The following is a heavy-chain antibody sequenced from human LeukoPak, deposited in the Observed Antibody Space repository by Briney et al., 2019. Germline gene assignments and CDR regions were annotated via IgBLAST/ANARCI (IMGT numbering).Heavy chain of an antibody. CDR1: GGSISSYY. V-gene: IGHV4-59*01. J-gene: IGHJ3*02. CDR2: IYYTGST. Sequence: SETLSLTCTVSGGSISSYYWSWIRQPPGKGLEWIGYIYYTGSTNYNPSLKSRVTISVDTSKNQFSLKLSSVTAADTAVYYCARDLGYYYGSGSYYNGDAFDIWGQGTMVTVSS. CDR3: ARDLGYYYGSGSYYNGDAFDI. D-gene: IGHD3-10*01.